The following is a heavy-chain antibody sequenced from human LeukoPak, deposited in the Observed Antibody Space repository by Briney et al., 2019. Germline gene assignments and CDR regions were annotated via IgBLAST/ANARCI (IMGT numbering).Heavy chain of an antibody. J-gene: IGHJ4*02. D-gene: IGHD4-23*01. CDR1: GGSISSHY. CDR2: IYYSGST. V-gene: IGHV4-59*11. CDR3: ARDHGGNSAFDY. Sequence: PSETLSLTCTVSGGSISSHYWSWIRQPPGKGLEWIGYIYYSGSTNYNPSLKSRVTISVDTSKNQFSLKLSSVTAADTAVYYCARDHGGNSAFDYWGQGTLVTVSS.